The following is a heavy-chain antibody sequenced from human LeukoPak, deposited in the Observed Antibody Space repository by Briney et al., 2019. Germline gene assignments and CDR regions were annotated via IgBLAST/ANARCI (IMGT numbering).Heavy chain of an antibody. Sequence: PSKTLSLTCTVSGGSISSSSYYWGWIRQPPGKGLEWIGSIYYSGSTYYNPSLKSRVTISVDTSKNQFSLKLSSVTAADTAVYYCAREATGGSHSDYWGQGTLVTVSS. CDR2: IYYSGST. CDR1: GGSISSSSYY. V-gene: IGHV4-39*07. J-gene: IGHJ4*02. CDR3: AREATGGSHSDY. D-gene: IGHD7-27*01.